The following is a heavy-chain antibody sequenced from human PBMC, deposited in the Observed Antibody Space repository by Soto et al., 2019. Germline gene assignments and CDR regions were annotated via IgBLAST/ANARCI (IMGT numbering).Heavy chain of an antibody. J-gene: IGHJ2*01. CDR2: IYYSGNT. CDR3: ARLRGGYWYFDL. Sequence: QVQLQESGPGLVKPSETLSLTCSVSGGSISSYYWSWFRQPPGRELEWIGYIYYSGNTNYNPSLKSRVTISIDRSKQQFYLKLSSVTAADTAVYYCARLRGGYWYFDLWGRGALVTVSS. V-gene: IGHV4-59*01. D-gene: IGHD4-17*01. CDR1: GGSISSYY.